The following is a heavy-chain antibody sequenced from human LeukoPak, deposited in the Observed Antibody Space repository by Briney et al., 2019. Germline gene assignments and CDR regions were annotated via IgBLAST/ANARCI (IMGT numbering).Heavy chain of an antibody. D-gene: IGHD6-19*01. CDR2: IIPIFGIA. J-gene: IGHJ1*01. V-gene: IGHV1-69*04. CDR3: AGESGSGWYGDLAEYFQH. Sequence: ASVKVSCKASGGTFSSYAISWVRQAPGQGLEWMGRIIPIFGIANYAQKFQGRVTITADKSTSTAYMELSSLRSEDTAVYYCAGESGSGWYGDLAEYFQHWGQGTLVTVSS. CDR1: GGTFSSYA.